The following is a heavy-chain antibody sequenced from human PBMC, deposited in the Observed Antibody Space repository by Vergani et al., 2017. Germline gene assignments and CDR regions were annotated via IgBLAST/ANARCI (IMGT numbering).Heavy chain of an antibody. D-gene: IGHD6-13*01. CDR3: VKDIAASGNYWYFDL. CDR2: INWNSDSI. CDR1: GFTFDDYA. Sequence: EVQLVESGGGLVQPGRSLRLPCAASGFTFDDYAMHCVRQAPGKGLEWVSGINWNSDSIAYADSVKGRFTISRDTAKNSLYLQMNSLRAEDTALYYCVKDIAASGNYWYFDLWGRGTLVTVSS. V-gene: IGHV3-9*01. J-gene: IGHJ2*01.